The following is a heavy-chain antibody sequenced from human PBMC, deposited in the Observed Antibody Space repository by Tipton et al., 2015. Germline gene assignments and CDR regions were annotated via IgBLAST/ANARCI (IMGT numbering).Heavy chain of an antibody. CDR2: VHYSGST. D-gene: IGHD2-21*02. V-gene: IGHV4-39*01. CDR1: GGSISSSSYY. J-gene: IGHJ4*02. CDR3: ASPSLPHDRGDYYFQS. Sequence: TLSLTCTVSGGSISSSSYYWGWIRQPPGKGLEWIGSVHYSGSTYYNPSLKSRVTISVDTSKNQFSLKLSSVTAADTAVYYCASPSLPHDRGDYYFQSWGQGSLVTVSS.